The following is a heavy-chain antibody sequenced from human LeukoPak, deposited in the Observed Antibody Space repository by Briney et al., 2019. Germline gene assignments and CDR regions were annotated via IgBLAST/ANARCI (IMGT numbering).Heavy chain of an antibody. J-gene: IGHJ4*02. CDR2: ISSSGSTI. CDR1: GFPFSSYE. CDR3: ARDFFDY. Sequence: HSGGSLRLSCAASGFPFSSYEVNWARQARGKGLEWVSYISSSGSTIYYADSVKGRFTISRDNAKNSLYLQMNSLRAEDTAVYYCARDFFDYWGQGTLVTVSS. V-gene: IGHV3-48*03.